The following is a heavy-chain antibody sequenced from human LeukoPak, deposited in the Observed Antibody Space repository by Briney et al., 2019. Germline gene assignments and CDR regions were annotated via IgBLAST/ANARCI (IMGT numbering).Heavy chain of an antibody. V-gene: IGHV4-59*12. Sequence: SETLSLTCTVSGGSISNYWSWIRQPPGKGLEWIGYIYYSGSTNYNPSLKSRVTISVDTSKNQFSLKLSSVTAADTAVYYCARRRHYYGSGSQLDYWGQGTLVTVSS. CDR2: IYYSGST. CDR3: ARRRHYYGSGSQLDY. D-gene: IGHD3-10*01. CDR1: GGSISNY. J-gene: IGHJ4*02.